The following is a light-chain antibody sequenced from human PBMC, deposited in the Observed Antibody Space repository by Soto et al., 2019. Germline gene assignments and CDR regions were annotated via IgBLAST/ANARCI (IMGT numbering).Light chain of an antibody. CDR2: LNSDGSH. J-gene: IGLJ2*01. Sequence: QPVLTQSPSASASLGASVKLTCTLSSGHSNYAIAWHQQQPEKGPRYLTKLNSDGSHSKGDGIPDRFSGSSSGAERYLTISSLQSEDEADYYCQTWGTGIVLFGGGTKLTVL. V-gene: IGLV4-69*01. CDR1: SGHSNYA. CDR3: QTWGTGIVL.